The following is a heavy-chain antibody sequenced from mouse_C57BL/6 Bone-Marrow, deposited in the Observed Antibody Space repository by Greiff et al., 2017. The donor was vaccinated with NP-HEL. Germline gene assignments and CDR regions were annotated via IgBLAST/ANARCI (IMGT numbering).Heavy chain of an antibody. CDR1: GFTFSDYY. D-gene: IGHD2-3*01. V-gene: IGHV5-16*01. CDR2: INYDGSST. J-gene: IGHJ4*01. Sequence: EVKLMESEGGLVQPGSSMKLSCTASGFTFSDYYMAWVRQVPEKGLEWVANINYDGSSTYYLDSLKSRFIISRDNAKNILYLQMSSLKSEDTATYYCARDRGDGYYGYAMDYWGQGTSVTVSS. CDR3: ARDRGDGYYGYAMDY.